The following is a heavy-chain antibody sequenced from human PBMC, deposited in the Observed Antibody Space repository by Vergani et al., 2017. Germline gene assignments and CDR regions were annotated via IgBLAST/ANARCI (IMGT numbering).Heavy chain of an antibody. CDR2: IRNKAYGGTT. D-gene: IGHD3-10*01. CDR3: XRDRYYLGSGSYPYFYYYGLDV. CDR1: GFSFGDYA. Sequence: EVQLVESGGGLVPPGRSLRLSCAASGFSFGDYAMTWVRQAPGKGLEWVAFIRNKAYGGTTEYAASVKGRFTISRDNAKSSLYLQMNSLRAEDTGVYYCXRDRYYLGSGSYPYFYYYGLDVWGQGTAVTVSS. J-gene: IGHJ6*02. V-gene: IGHV3-49*04.